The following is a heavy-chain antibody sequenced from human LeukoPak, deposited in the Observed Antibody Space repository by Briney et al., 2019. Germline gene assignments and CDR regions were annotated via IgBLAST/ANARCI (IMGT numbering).Heavy chain of an antibody. V-gene: IGHV1-2*02. CDR3: ARDQHTGSQKISDY. J-gene: IGHJ4*02. CDR2: INPNSGAT. Sequence: GASVKVSCKASGYTFTGYYMHWVRQAPGQGLEWMGWINPNSGATKYAQKFQGRVTMTTDTSTSTAYMELGSLRSDDTAVYFCARDQHTGSQKISDYWGQGTLVTVSS. D-gene: IGHD2-21*01. CDR1: GYTFTGYY.